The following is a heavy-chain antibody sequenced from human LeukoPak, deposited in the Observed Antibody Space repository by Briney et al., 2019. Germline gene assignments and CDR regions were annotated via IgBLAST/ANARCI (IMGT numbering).Heavy chain of an antibody. D-gene: IGHD6-19*01. CDR3: AREAVIGSSGWYWVRWFDP. CDR1: GYTFTSYA. V-gene: IGHV7-4-1*02. CDR2: INTNTGNP. Sequence: ASVKVSCKASGYTFTSYAMNWVRQAPGQGLEWMGWINTNTGNPTYAQGFTGRFVFSLDTSVSTAYLQISSLKAEDTAVYYCAREAVIGSSGWYWVRWFDPWGQGTLVTVSS. J-gene: IGHJ5*02.